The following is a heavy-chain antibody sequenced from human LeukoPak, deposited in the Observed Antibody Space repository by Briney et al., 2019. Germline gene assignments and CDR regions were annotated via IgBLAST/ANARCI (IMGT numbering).Heavy chain of an antibody. CDR3: ARSYGYQLLPFDY. CDR2: IKQDGSEK. D-gene: IGHD2-2*01. CDR1: GFTFSSYW. V-gene: IGHV3-7*01. Sequence: PGGSLRLSCAASGFTFSSYWMSWVRQAPGKGLEWVANIKQDGSEKYYVDSVKGRFTISRDNAKNSLYLQMNSLRAEDMAVYYCARSYGYQLLPFDYWGQGTLVTVSS. J-gene: IGHJ4*02.